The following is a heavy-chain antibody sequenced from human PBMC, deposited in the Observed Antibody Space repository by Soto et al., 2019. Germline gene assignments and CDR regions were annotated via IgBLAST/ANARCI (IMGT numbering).Heavy chain of an antibody. CDR2: ISYDGSNK. CDR1: GFTFSSYA. Sequence: GGSLRLSCAASGFTFSSYAMHWVRQAPGKGLEWVAVISYDGSNKYYADSVKGRFTISRDNSKNTLYLQMNSLRAEDTAVYYCARGDNLSQTMNYYGSGSYQGQFRGGDYWGQGTLVTVSS. CDR3: ARGDNLSQTMNYYGSGSYQGQFRGGDY. J-gene: IGHJ4*02. V-gene: IGHV3-30-3*01. D-gene: IGHD3-10*01.